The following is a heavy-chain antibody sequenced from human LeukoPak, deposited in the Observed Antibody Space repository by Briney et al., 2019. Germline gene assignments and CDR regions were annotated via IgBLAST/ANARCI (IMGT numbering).Heavy chain of an antibody. CDR2: IYYSGST. D-gene: IGHD1-26*01. V-gene: IGHV4-61*05. CDR1: GGSISNSSYY. J-gene: IGHJ3*02. CDR3: ARVGAEPDDAFDI. Sequence: SETLSLTCTVSGGSISNSSYYWAWIRQPPGKGLEWIGYIYYSGSTNYNPSLKSRVTISLDTSKNQFSLKLSSVTAADTAVYYCARVGAEPDDAFDIWGQGTMVTVSS.